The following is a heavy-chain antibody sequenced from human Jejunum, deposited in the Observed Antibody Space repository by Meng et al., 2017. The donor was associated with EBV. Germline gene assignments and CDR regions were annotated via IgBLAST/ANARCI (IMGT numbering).Heavy chain of an antibody. CDR3: ARESYSDSSGYYSLDY. CDR1: GGSISSSNW. Sequence: QRPEQCRRRDKPSGTLSLPVAVSGGSISSSNWWRWVRQAQGKGLEWIGEIHHTERTNYNPSLKSRVTISVDKSKNQFSLKLSSVTAADTAVYYCARESYSDSSGYYSLDYWGQGSLVTVSS. D-gene: IGHD3-22*01. CDR2: IHHTERT. V-gene: IGHV4-4*02. J-gene: IGHJ4*02.